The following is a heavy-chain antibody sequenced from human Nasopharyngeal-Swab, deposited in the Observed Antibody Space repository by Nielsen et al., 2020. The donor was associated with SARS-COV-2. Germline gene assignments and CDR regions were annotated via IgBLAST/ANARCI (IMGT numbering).Heavy chain of an antibody. CDR1: GGSFTTYS. Sequence: SENLSLTCAVYGGSFTTYSWIWIRQPPGKGLEWIGKINHIGSTNYNTYNPSLNSRVTISLATSKNQFSLTLTSVTAADTAIYFCARGRYYGDYDYWGQGALVTVSS. CDR3: ARGRYYGDYDY. D-gene: IGHD4-17*01. V-gene: IGHV4-34*01. CDR2: INHIGST. J-gene: IGHJ4*02.